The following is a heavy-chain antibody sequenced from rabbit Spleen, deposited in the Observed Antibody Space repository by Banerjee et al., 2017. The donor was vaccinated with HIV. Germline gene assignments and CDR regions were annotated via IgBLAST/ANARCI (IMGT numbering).Heavy chain of an antibody. CDR1: GFSFSDRDV. CDR2: INTATGKA. V-gene: IGHV1S45*01. J-gene: IGHJ3*01. Sequence: QQQLVESGGGLVQPEGCLTLTCKASGFSFSDRDVMCWVRQAPGKGLEWIACINTATGKAVYATWAKGRFTISRTSSTTVTLRMTSLTAADRAAYFCARDLVGVIGWNFYLWGQGTLVTVS. D-gene: IGHD1-1*01. CDR3: ARDLVGVIGWNFYL.